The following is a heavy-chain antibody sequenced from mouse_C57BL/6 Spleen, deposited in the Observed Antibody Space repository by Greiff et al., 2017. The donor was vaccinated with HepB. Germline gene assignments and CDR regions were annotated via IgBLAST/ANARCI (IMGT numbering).Heavy chain of an antibody. D-gene: IGHD1-1*01. J-gene: IGHJ1*03. CDR1: GYSFTDYN. CDR3: AREPFTTVVAHWYFDV. CDR2: INPNYGTT. Sequence: VQLKQSGPELVKPGASVKISCKASGYSFTDYNMNWVKQSNGKSLEWIGVINPNYGTTSYNQKFKGKATLTVDQSSSTAYMQLNSLTSEDSAVYYCAREPFTTVVAHWYFDVWGTGTTVTVSS. V-gene: IGHV1-39*01.